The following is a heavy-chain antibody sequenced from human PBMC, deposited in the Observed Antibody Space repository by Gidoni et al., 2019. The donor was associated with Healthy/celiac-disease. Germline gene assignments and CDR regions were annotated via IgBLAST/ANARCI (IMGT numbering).Heavy chain of an antibody. D-gene: IGHD3-10*01. CDR1: GVTFSSYG. CDR2: IWYDGSNK. J-gene: IGHJ6*02. V-gene: IGHV3-33*01. Sequence: VQLVESGGAVVQPGRSLRLSCPASGVTFSSYGMHWVRQAPGKGLEWVSVIWYDGSNKYYADSVKGRFTISRDNSKNTLYLQMNSLRAEDTAVYYCAREDGTMVRGLRGMDVWGQGTTVTVSS. CDR3: AREDGTMVRGLRGMDV.